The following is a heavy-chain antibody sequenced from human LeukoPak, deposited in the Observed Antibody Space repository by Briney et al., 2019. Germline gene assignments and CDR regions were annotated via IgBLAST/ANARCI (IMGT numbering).Heavy chain of an antibody. Sequence: SETLSPTCTVSGGSISSYYWSWIRQPPGKGLEWIGYIYYSGSTNYNPSLKSRVTISVDTSKNQFSLKLSSVTAADTAVYYCARGRQLVLGLDAFDIWGQGTMVTVSS. CDR3: ARGRQLVLGLDAFDI. CDR1: GGSISSYY. J-gene: IGHJ3*02. D-gene: IGHD6-6*01. V-gene: IGHV4-59*01. CDR2: IYYSGST.